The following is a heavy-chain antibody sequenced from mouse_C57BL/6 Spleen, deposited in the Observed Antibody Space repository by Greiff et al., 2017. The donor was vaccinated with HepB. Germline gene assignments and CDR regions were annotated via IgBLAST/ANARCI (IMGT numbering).Heavy chain of an antibody. CDR2: ISYDGSN. V-gene: IGHV3-6*01. CDR3: AVQAYYAMDY. D-gene: IGHD3-2*02. CDR1: GYSITSGYY. J-gene: IGHJ4*01. Sequence: EVQLVESGPGLVKPSQSLSLTCSVTGYSITSGYYWNWIRQFPGNKLEWMGYISYDGSNNYNPSLKNRISITRDTSKNQFFLKLNSVTTEDTATYYCAVQAYYAMDYWGQGTSVTVSS.